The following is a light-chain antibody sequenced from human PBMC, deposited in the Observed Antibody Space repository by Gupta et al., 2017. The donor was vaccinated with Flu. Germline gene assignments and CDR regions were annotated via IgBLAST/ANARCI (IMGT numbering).Light chain of an antibody. J-gene: IGKJ2*03. CDR2: AAS. CDR3: QQSHSTRYS. V-gene: IGKV1-39*01. CDR1: QSISNY. Sequence: DIRMTQSPSSLSASVGDRVTVTCRASQSISNYLNWYQQKPGKAPKLLIYAASSLQSGVPSRFSGSGSGTEFTLTVDSLQPEDFATYFCQQSHSTRYSFGQGTKFEIK.